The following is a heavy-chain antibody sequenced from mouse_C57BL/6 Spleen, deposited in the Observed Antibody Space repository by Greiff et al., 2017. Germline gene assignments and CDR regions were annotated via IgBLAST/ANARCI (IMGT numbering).Heavy chain of an antibody. CDR2: IDPSDSYT. J-gene: IGHJ4*01. CDR1: GYTFTSYW. CDR3: AREVDY. Sequence: QVQLQQPGAELVMPGASVKLSCKASGYTFTSYWMHWVKQRPGQGLEWIGEIDPSDSYTNYNQKFKGKSTLTLDKSSSTAYMQLSSLTSEDSAVYYCAREVDYWGQGTSVTVSS. V-gene: IGHV1-69*01.